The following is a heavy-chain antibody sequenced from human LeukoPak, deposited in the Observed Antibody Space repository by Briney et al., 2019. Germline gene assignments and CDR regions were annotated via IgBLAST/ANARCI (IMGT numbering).Heavy chain of an antibody. CDR1: GGSISSSSYY. V-gene: IGHV4-39*01. Sequence: PSETLSLTCTVSGGSISSSSYYWGWIRQPPGKGLEWIRSIYYSGSTYYNPSLKSRVTISVGTSKNQFSLKLSSVTAADTAVYYCARREQWLVLARWGQGTLVIVSS. D-gene: IGHD6-19*01. CDR2: IYYSGST. J-gene: IGHJ4*02. CDR3: ARREQWLVLAR.